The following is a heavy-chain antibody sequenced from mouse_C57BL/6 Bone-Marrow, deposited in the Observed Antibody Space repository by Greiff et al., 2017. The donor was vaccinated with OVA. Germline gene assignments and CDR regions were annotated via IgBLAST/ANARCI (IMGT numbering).Heavy chain of an antibody. J-gene: IGHJ3*01. V-gene: IGHV1-50*01. CDR2: IDPSDSYT. D-gene: IGHD2-1*01. CDR1: GYTFTSYW. CDR3: ARGVLWYLFAY. Sequence: QVQLQQPGAELVKPGASVKLSCKASGYTFTSYWMQWVKQRPGQGLEWIGEIDPSDSYTNYNQKFKGKATLTVDTSSSTAYMQLSSLTSEDSAGYYCARGVLWYLFAYWGQGTLVTVSA.